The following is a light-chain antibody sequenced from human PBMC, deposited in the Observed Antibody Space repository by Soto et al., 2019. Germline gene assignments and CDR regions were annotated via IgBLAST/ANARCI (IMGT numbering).Light chain of an antibody. CDR3: QQPNSFPLT. J-gene: IGKJ4*01. V-gene: IGKV1-12*01. CDR2: GAS. CDR1: PGIGSW. Sequence: DIQMTQSPSSVSASVGDRVTITCRASPGIGSWLVWYQQKPGKAPKLLIYGASSLQSGVPLRFSGSGSGTDFTLTISSLQPEDFATYYCQQPNSFPLTFGGGTKVEIK.